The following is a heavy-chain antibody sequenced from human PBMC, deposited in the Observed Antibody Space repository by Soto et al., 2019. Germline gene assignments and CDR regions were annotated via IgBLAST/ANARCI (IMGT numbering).Heavy chain of an antibody. CDR3: VRGRYGSEIH. CDR1: GFTVSSNY. V-gene: IGHV3-53*04. D-gene: IGHD3-10*01. J-gene: IGHJ4*02. CDR2: VYSGGAT. Sequence: EVRLVESGGGLVQPGGSLRLSCAASGFTVSSNYMTWVRQAPGKGLEWVSLVYSGGATHYAASVKGRFTISTHSSQNTLFLQMDSLRTEDPATYYCVRGRYGSEIHWGQGTKVTVSS.